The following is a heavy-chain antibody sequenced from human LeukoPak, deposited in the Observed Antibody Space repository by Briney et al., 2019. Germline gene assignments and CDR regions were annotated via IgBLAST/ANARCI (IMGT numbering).Heavy chain of an antibody. Sequence: GGSLRLSCAASGFTFGSYAMSWVRQAPGKGLEWVSTISGSGAGTYYADSVKGRFTISRDNSKNTLYLQMNSLRAEDTAVYYCAKDPPTTGTTFDNWGRGTLVTVSS. CDR1: GFTFGSYA. J-gene: IGHJ4*02. V-gene: IGHV3-23*01. CDR3: AKDPPTTGTTFDN. CDR2: ISGSGAGT. D-gene: IGHD1-1*01.